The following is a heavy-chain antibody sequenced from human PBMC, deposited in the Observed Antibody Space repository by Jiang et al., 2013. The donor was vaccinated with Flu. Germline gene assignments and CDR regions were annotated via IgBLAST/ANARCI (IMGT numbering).Heavy chain of an antibody. CDR3: ARALTPYNWSWFDP. J-gene: IGHJ5*02. Sequence: SGAEVKKPGSSVKVSCKASGGTFSSYTISWVRQAPGQGLEWMGRIIPILGIANYAQKFQGRVTITADKSTSTAYMELSSLRSEDTAVYYCARALTPYNWSWFDPWGQGTLVTVSS. CDR2: IIPILGIA. D-gene: IGHD1-20*01. CDR1: GGTFSSYT. V-gene: IGHV1-69*04.